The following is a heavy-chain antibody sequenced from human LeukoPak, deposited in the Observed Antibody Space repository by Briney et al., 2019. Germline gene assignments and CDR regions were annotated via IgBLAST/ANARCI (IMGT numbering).Heavy chain of an antibody. CDR1: GYTFTSYY. J-gene: IGHJ4*02. CDR2: INTSGGST. Sequence: ASVKVSCKASGYTFTSYYMHWVRQAHGQGLGWMGIINTSGGSTSYAQKFQGRVTMTRDMSTSTVYMELSSLRSADTAAYYCARDGSGYSMGGFDYWGQGTLVTVSS. V-gene: IGHV1-46*01. D-gene: IGHD3-3*01. CDR3: ARDGSGYSMGGFDY.